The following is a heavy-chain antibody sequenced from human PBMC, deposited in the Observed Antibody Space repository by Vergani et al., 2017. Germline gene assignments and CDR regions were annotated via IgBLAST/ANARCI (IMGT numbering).Heavy chain of an antibody. Sequence: EVQLVESGGGVVRPGGSLRLSCAASGFTFDDYGMSWGRQAPGKGLEWGSGINWNGGSTGYADSVKGRFTISSDNAKNSLYLQMNSLRAEDTALYYCARPMVRAYYYGMDVWGQGTTVTVSS. CDR3: ARPMVRAYYYGMDV. CDR2: INWNGGST. J-gene: IGHJ6*02. D-gene: IGHD3-10*01. CDR1: GFTFDDYG. V-gene: IGHV3-20*04.